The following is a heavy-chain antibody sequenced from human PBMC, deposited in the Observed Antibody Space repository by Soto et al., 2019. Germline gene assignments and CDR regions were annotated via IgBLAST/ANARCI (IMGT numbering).Heavy chain of an antibody. CDR1: GSTLSESA. Sequence: ASVKVSCKVSGSTLSESAIHWVRQAPGKGFEWLGGFDPEGSDTIYAQKFQGRVTMTSDTSTETAYMELESPTSEATDFYYYATMGFCGHGCYAFDYWGQGTLVIVSA. D-gene: IGHD2-21*02. CDR3: ATMGFCGHGCYAFDY. V-gene: IGHV1-24*01. CDR2: FDPEGSDT. J-gene: IGHJ4*02.